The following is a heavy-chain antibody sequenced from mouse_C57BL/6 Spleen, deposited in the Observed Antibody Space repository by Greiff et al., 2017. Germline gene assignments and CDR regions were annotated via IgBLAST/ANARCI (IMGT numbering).Heavy chain of an antibody. J-gene: IGHJ1*03. CDR3: AQSQYFDV. Sequence: EVQLQQSGPELVKPGASVKISCKASGYTFTDYYMNWVKQSHGKSLEWIGDINPNNGGTSYNQKFKGKATLTVDKSSSTAYMELRSLTSEESAVYCCAQSQYFDVWGTGTTVTVSS. CDR2: INPNNGGT. CDR1: GYTFTDYY. V-gene: IGHV1-26*01.